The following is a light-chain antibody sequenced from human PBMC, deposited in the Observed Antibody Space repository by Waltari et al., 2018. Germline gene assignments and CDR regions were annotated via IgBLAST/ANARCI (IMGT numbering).Light chain of an antibody. CDR1: DANIYPHL. CDR3: ATWDGSVNGDWV. CDR2: RNN. Sequence: QSVLSQPPAASGTPGQRVTLSCSGTDANIYPHLFHWYQQLPGAAPTLLIYRNNQRPSGVPDRFSGSKSGTSASLAISGLRSEDEALYYCATWDGSVNGDWVFGGGTKLTVL. J-gene: IGLJ3*02. V-gene: IGLV1-44*01.